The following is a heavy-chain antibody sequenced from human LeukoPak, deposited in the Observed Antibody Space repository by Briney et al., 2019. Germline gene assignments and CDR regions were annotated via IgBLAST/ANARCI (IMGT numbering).Heavy chain of an antibody. CDR2: ICHSGST. Sequence: SETLSLTCAVSGYSISSGYYWGWIRQPPGKGLEWIGSICHSGSTYYNPSLKSRVTISVDTSKNQFSLKLSSVTAADTAVYYCARDFVGIAAAGTNDGMDVWGKGTTVTVSS. D-gene: IGHD6-13*01. J-gene: IGHJ6*04. V-gene: IGHV4-38-2*02. CDR1: GYSISSGYY. CDR3: ARDFVGIAAAGTNDGMDV.